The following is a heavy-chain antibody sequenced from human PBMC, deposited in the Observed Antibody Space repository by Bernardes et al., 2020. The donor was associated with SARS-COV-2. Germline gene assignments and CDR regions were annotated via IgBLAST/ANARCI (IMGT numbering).Heavy chain of an antibody. J-gene: IGHJ5*02. CDR1: GFTFRSYG. V-gene: IGHV3-30*03. D-gene: IGHD3-16*01. CDR2: ISYDGSNK. CDR3: ARDHKFGWLDP. Sequence: GGSLRLSCAASGFTFRSYGMHWVRQAPGKGLEWVAVISYDGSNKYYADSVKGRFTVSRDNSKNTLYLQMNSLRGDDTAVYYCARDHKFGWLDPWGQGTLVTVSS.